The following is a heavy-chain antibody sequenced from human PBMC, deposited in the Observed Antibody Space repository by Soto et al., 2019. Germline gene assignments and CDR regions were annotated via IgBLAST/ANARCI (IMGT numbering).Heavy chain of an antibody. CDR2: IYHSGTT. V-gene: IGHV4-39*01. D-gene: IGHD6-13*01. J-gene: IGHJ5*02. CDR1: GGSVSSSTYY. CDR3: VRRHVSATGIDWFDP. Sequence: NPSETLSLTCTVSGGSVSSSTYYWGWIRQPPGKGLEWIGSIYHSGTTYYSPSLRSRVTMSVDTSKNQLSLKLSSLRSGDTAVYYCVRRHVSATGIDWFDPWGQGTLVTVSS.